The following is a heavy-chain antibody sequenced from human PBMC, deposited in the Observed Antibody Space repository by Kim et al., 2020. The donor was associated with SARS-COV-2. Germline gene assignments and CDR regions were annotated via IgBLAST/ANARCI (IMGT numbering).Heavy chain of an antibody. D-gene: IGHD1-7*01. J-gene: IGHJ4*02. CDR1: GYTFTSYA. CDR2: INAGNGNT. V-gene: IGHV1-3*01. CDR3: ARDGQLELRGYYFDY. Sequence: ASVKVSCKASGYTFTSYAMHWVRQAPGQRLEWMGWINAGNGNTKYSQKFQGRVTITRDTSASTAYMELSSLRSEDTAVYYCARDGQLELRGYYFDYWGQGTLVTVSS.